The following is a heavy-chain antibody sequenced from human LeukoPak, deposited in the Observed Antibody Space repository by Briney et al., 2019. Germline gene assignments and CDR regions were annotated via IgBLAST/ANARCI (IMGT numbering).Heavy chain of an antibody. CDR2: ISGSGGST. D-gene: IGHD1-1*01. CDR3: AKDAPNFIRPYYFDY. CDR1: GFTFGSYA. V-gene: IGHV3-23*01. J-gene: IGHJ4*02. Sequence: PGGSLRLSCAASGFTFGSYAMSWVRQAPGKGLEWVSAISGSGGSTYYADSVKGRFTISRDSSKNTLYLQMNSLRAEDTAVYYCAKDAPNFIRPYYFDYWGQGTLVTVSS.